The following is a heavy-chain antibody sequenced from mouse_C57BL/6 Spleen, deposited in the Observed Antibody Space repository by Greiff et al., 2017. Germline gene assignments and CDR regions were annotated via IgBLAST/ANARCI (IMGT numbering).Heavy chain of an antibody. CDR1: GFSLTSYG. J-gene: IGHJ4*01. CDR2: IWSDGST. Sequence: QVQLKESGPGLVAPSQSLSITCTVSGFSLTSYGVHWVRQPPGKGLEWLVVIWSDGSTTYNSALKSRLSLSKDNSKSQVFFKMNSLQTDDTAMYYCARHRSTTDYYAMDYWGQGTSVTVSS. D-gene: IGHD1-1*01. V-gene: IGHV2-6-1*01. CDR3: ARHRSTTDYYAMDY.